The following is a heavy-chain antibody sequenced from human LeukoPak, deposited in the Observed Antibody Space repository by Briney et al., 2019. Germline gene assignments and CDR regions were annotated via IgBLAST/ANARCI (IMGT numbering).Heavy chain of an antibody. CDR2: INPNSGGT. D-gene: IGHD1-7*01. CDR3: ARGSRTTDRFDP. J-gene: IGHJ5*02. CDR1: GYTFTGYY. Sequence: ASVKVSCKASGYTFTGYYMHRVRQAPGQGLEWMGWINPNSGGTNYAQKFQGRVTITRDTSISTAYMELSRLRSEDTAVYYCARGSRTTDRFDPWGQGTLVTVSS. V-gene: IGHV1-2*02.